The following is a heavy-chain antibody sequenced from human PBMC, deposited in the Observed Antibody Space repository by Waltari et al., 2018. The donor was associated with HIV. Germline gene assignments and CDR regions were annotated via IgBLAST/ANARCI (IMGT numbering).Heavy chain of an antibody. D-gene: IGHD5-12*01. V-gene: IGHV3-30*02. CDR2: IRYDGSNK. CDR3: AKDGGMVATGFRADY. J-gene: IGHJ4*02. Sequence: QVQLVESGGGVVQPGGSLRLSCAASGFTFSSYGVHWVRQAPGKGLEWVAFIRYDGSNKYYADSVKGRFTISRDNSKNTLYLQMNSLRAEDTAVYYCAKDGGMVATGFRADYWGQGTLVTVSS. CDR1: GFTFSSYG.